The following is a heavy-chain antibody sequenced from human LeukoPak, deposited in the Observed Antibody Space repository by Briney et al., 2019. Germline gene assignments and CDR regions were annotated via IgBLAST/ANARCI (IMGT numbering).Heavy chain of an antibody. V-gene: IGHV1-8*01. CDR2: MNSYSGNT. CDR1: GYTFTTYD. Sequence: ASVKVSCKASGYTFTTYDINWVRQAPGQGLEWMGWMNSYSGNTGYAQKFQGRVTMTGNTSISTAYMELSSLRSEDTAVYYCARGHIPVVIRSLDWSGHYYMDVWGKGTTVTVSS. D-gene: IGHD3-9*01. CDR3: ARGHIPVVIRSLDWSGHYYMDV. J-gene: IGHJ6*03.